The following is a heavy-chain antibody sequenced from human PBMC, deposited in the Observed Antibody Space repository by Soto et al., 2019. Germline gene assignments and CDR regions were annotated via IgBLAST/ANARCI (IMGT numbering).Heavy chain of an antibody. Sequence: PSETLSLTCTVSGGSISGCDYYWSWIRQPPGKGLEWIGYIYYSGSTYYNPSLMSRLTISVDTSKNQFSLKLSSVTAADTAVYYCARVRYSGYDRDFDYWGQGTLVTVSS. V-gene: IGHV4-30-4*01. CDR2: IYYSGST. D-gene: IGHD5-12*01. CDR1: GGSISGCDYY. J-gene: IGHJ4*02. CDR3: ARVRYSGYDRDFDY.